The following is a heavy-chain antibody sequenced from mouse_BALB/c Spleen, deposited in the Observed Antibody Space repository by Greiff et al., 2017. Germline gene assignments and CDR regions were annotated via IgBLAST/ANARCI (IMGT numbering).Heavy chain of an antibody. Sequence: EVQLQESGAELVKPGASVKLSCTASGFNIKDTYMHWVKQRPEQGLEWIGRIDPANGNTKYDPKFQGKATITADTSSNTAYLQLSSLTSEDTAVYYCARSGDYSGFNWGQGTTLTVSS. J-gene: IGHJ2*01. V-gene: IGHV14-3*02. CDR2: IDPANGNT. CDR1: GFNIKDTY. D-gene: IGHD1-1*01. CDR3: ARSGDYSGFN.